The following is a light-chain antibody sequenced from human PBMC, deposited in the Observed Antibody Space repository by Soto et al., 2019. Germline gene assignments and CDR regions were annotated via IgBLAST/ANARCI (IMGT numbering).Light chain of an antibody. CDR3: QQSYSTTIT. CDR1: QSISSS. V-gene: IGKV1-39*01. J-gene: IGKJ5*01. CDR2: GAS. Sequence: DIQMTQSPLSLSASVGDRITITCWASQSISSSLNWYQQKPGKAPNLLIYGASSLQSGVPSRFSGSGAGTDFTLTISSLQPEDFATYYCQQSYSTTITFGQGTRLEIK.